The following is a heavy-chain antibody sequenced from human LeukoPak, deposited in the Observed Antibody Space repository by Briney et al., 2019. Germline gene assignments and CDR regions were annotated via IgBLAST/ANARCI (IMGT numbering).Heavy chain of an antibody. Sequence: GASLRLSCATSGFTFSNYEMSWVRQTPGKGLEWVSYISSSGSSTYYADSVKGRFTISRDNAKSSLCLQMDSLRAGDTAVYYCAREDGSQLDYWGRGTLVTVSS. CDR3: AREDGSQLDY. CDR1: GFTFSNYE. D-gene: IGHD1-26*01. J-gene: IGHJ4*02. V-gene: IGHV3-48*03. CDR2: ISSSGSST.